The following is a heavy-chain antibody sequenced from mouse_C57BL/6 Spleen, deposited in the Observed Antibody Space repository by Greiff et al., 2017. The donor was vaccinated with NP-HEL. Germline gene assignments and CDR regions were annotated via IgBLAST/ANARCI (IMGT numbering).Heavy chain of an antibody. J-gene: IGHJ2*01. D-gene: IGHD5-5*01. CDR1: GYSITSGYY. Sequence: EVQLQESGPGLVKPSQSLSLTCSVTGYSITSGYYWNWIRQFPGNKLEWMGYISYDGSNNYNPSLKNRISITRDTSKNQFFLKLNSVTTEDTATYYCARDGGLYLTGYFDYWGQGTTLTVSS. V-gene: IGHV3-6*01. CDR3: ARDGGLYLTGYFDY. CDR2: ISYDGSN.